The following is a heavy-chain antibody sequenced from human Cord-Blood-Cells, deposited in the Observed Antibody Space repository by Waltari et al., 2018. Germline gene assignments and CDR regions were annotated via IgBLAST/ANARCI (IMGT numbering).Heavy chain of an antibody. CDR2: IKQDGSEK. CDR1: GFTFSSYW. J-gene: IGHJ4*02. V-gene: IGHV3-7*01. Sequence: EVQLVESGGGLVQPGGYLRLSCAASGFTFSSYWMSWVRQALVKGLEWVANIKQDGSEKYYVDSVKGRFTISRDNAKNSLYLQMNSLRAEDTAVYYCARVVGISLGVDPALFDYWGQGTLVTVSS. D-gene: IGHD2-21*01. CDR3: ARVVGISLGVDPALFDY.